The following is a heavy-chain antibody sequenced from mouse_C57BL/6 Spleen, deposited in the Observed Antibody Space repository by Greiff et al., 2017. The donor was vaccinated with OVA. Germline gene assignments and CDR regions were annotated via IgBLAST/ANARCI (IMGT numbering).Heavy chain of an antibody. J-gene: IGHJ4*01. CDR2: ISSGSSTI. Sequence: DVHLVESGGGLVKPGGSLKLSCAASGFTFSDYGMHWVRQAPEKGLEWVAYISSGSSTIYYADTVKGRFTISRDNAKNTLFMQMTSLRSEDTAMYYCAPWFRAMDYWGQGTSVTVSS. D-gene: IGHD2-2*01. CDR1: GFTFSDYG. CDR3: APWFRAMDY. V-gene: IGHV5-17*01.